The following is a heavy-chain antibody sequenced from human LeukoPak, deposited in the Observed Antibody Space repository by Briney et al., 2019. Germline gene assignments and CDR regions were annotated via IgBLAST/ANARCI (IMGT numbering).Heavy chain of an antibody. V-gene: IGHV1-46*02. CDR1: GYPFNNYF. CDR3: AGELRFLERFGAFDI. J-gene: IGHJ3*02. D-gene: IGHD3-3*01. Sequence: GASVKVSCKASGYPFNNYFIHWVRQAPGQGLEWMGIINPYGGSTSYAQKFQGRLSVTTDTSTSTAYVELRSLRSDDTAVYYCAGELRFLERFGAFDIWGQGTMVTVSS. CDR2: INPYGGST.